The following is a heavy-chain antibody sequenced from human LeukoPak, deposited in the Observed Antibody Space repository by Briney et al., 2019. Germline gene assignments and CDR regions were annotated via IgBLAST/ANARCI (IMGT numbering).Heavy chain of an antibody. Sequence: GGPLRLSCAASGFTSSSYGMHWVRQAPGKGLEWGAFIRYDGSNKYYADSVKGRFTISRDNSKNTLYLQMNSLRAEDTAVYYCAKIARQLIYYFDYWGQGTLVTVSS. V-gene: IGHV3-30*02. CDR2: IRYDGSNK. CDR1: GFTSSSYG. J-gene: IGHJ4*02. D-gene: IGHD2-21*01. CDR3: AKIARQLIYYFDY.